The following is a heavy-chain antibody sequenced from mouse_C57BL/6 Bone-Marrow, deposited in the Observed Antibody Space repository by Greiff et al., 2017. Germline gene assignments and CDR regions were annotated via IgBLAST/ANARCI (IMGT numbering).Heavy chain of an antibody. D-gene: IGHD2-12*01. Sequence: EVQLQQSGPELVRPGASVKLSCTASGYSFTDYNMNWVKQSNGQGLEWIGVIYPNYGATSYNHKFQGKATLTVDQSSSTAYMQHNSLTSEDSAVYYCARCTIANLCYFDGWGTGTTVTVSS. CDR1: GYSFTDYN. CDR2: IYPNYGAT. CDR3: ARCTIANLCYFDG. V-gene: IGHV1-39*01. J-gene: IGHJ1*03.